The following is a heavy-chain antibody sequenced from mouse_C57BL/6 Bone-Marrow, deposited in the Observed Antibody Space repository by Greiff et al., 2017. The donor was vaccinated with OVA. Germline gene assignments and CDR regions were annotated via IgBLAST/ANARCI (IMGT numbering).Heavy chain of an antibody. V-gene: IGHV14-4*01. CDR2: IDPGNGDT. J-gene: IGHJ2*01. Sequence: EVQLQQSGAELVRPGASVKLSCTASGFNIKDDYMHWVKQRPEQGLEWIGWIDPGNGDTEYASQFQGKATITAAPSSNPAYLQLSSLTSEATAVYYCTTRVDYDYDGGYYFDYGGQGTTLTVSS. CDR1: GFNIKDDY. CDR3: TTRVDYDYDGGYYFDY. D-gene: IGHD2-4*01.